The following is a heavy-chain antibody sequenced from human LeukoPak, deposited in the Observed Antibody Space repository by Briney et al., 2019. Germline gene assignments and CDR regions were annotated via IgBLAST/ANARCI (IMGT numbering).Heavy chain of an antibody. CDR1: GGTFSSYA. CDR3: ARDSSWYIRTNGHYYYYMDV. V-gene: IGHV1-69*05. Sequence: VASVKVSCKASGGTFSSYAISWVRQAPGQGLEWMGGIIPIFGTANYAQKFQGRVTITTDESTSTAYMELSSLRSEDTAVYYCARDSSWYIRTNGHYYYYMDVWGKGTTVTVSS. D-gene: IGHD6-13*01. CDR2: IIPIFGTA. J-gene: IGHJ6*03.